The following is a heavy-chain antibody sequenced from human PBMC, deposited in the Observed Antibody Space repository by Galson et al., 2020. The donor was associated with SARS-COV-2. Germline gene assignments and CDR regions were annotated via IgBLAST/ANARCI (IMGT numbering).Heavy chain of an antibody. V-gene: IGHV1-18*01. D-gene: IGHD3-3*01. CDR3: VRGVTILGVVFRRVDYSSYMDV. J-gene: IGHJ6*03. Sequence: ASVKVSCKASGYTFTSYGISWVRQAPGQGLEWMGWINSYNGDTDYAQKFQGRVSMTTDTSTNTAYMELRSLRSDDTAVYYCVRGVTILGVVFRRVDYSSYMDVWGKGTTVTVTS. CDR1: GYTFTSYG. CDR2: INSYNGDT.